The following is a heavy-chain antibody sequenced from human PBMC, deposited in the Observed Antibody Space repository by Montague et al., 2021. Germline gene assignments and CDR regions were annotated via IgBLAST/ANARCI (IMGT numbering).Heavy chain of an antibody. CDR1: GGSISSSPFY. CDR3: ARAGPRTYGGDSLDY. V-gene: IGHV4-39*01. Sequence: SETLSLTCTVSGGSISSSPFYWGWIRQSPGKGLEWIGSNYYGGNTYYNPSLKSRVSLSIDTSKNQFSLKMNSVTAADTAVYYCARAGPRTYGGDSLDYWGQGALVTVSS. CDR2: NYYGGNT. D-gene: IGHD3-10*01. J-gene: IGHJ4*02.